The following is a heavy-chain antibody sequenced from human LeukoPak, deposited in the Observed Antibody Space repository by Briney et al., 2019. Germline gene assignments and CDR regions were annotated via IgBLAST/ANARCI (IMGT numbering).Heavy chain of an antibody. Sequence: ASVKVSCKVSGYTLTELSMHWVRQAPGKGLEWMGGFDPEDGETIYAQKFQGRVTMTEDTSTDTAYMELSSLRSEDTAVYYCATDGSGSYYNIHMRQFDYRGQGTLVTVSS. V-gene: IGHV1-24*01. D-gene: IGHD3-10*01. CDR3: ATDGSGSYYNIHMRQFDY. J-gene: IGHJ4*02. CDR1: GYTLTELS. CDR2: FDPEDGET.